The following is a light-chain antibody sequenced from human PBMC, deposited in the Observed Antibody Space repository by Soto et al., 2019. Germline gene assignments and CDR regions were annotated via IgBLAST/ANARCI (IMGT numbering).Light chain of an antibody. CDR2: GAS. V-gene: IGKV3-15*01. CDR3: QQYNNWPRT. Sequence: TVMTHSPATLSVSPVERATLSCRASQSVSSNLAWYQQKPGQAPRLLIYGASTRATGIPARFSGSGSGTEFTLTISSLQSEDFAVYYCQQYNNWPRTFGQGTKVDIK. CDR1: QSVSSN. J-gene: IGKJ1*01.